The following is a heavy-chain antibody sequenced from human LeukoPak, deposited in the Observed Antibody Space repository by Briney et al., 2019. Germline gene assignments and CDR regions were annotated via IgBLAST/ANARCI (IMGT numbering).Heavy chain of an antibody. V-gene: IGHV3-30*04. CDR1: GFTFTRYT. CDR2: ALYDGSNK. CDR3: VRDNYGGILDF. Sequence: GRSLRLSCAASGFTFTRYTMHWVRQAPGKGLEWVAVALYDGSNKYYADSVKGRFTLSRDNSKNTLSLQMNTLRADDTAVYYCVRDNYGGILDFWGQGTLVTVSS. J-gene: IGHJ4*02. D-gene: IGHD2-21*01.